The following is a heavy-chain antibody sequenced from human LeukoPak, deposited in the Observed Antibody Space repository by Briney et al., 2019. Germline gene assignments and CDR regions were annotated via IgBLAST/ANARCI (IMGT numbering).Heavy chain of an antibody. CDR2: INPNSGGT. CDR3: ARAYIDYSKSFDY. J-gene: IGHJ4*02. Sequence: ASVKVSCKASGYTFTGYYMHWVRQAPGQGLEWMGWINPNSGGTNYAQKFQGRVTMTRDTSISTAYMELSRLRSDDTAVYYYARAYIDYSKSFDYWGQGTLVTVSS. V-gene: IGHV1-2*02. CDR1: GYTFTGYY. D-gene: IGHD4-11*01.